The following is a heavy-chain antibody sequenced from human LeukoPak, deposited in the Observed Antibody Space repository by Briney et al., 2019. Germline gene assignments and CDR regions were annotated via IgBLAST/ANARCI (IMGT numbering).Heavy chain of an antibody. CDR1: GGSISSYY. CDR2: IDTSGST. D-gene: IGHD3-3*01. Sequence: PSETLSLTCTVSGGSISSYYWSWIRQPAGKGLEWIGRIDTSGSTNYNPSLKSRVTISVDKSKNQFSLKLSSVTAADTAVYYCARDYVGVAGADYYYYYMDVWGKGTTVTVSS. J-gene: IGHJ6*03. CDR3: ARDYVGVAGADYYYYYMDV. V-gene: IGHV4-4*07.